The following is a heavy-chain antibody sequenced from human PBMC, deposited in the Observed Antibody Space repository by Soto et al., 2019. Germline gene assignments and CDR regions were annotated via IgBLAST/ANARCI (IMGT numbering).Heavy chain of an antibody. CDR3: ARDLAKGGGSAGFDY. Sequence: ASGKVSGKASGYTFTVCYMHWVRQAPGQGLEWMRWINPKSGGTMYPQKFQGRVTMTGDTSISTAYMALTRLRSDDTAAYYCARDLAKGGGSAGFDYWVQGTLVSVSS. CDR1: GYTFTVCY. D-gene: IGHD1-26*01. J-gene: IGHJ4*02. V-gene: IGHV1-2*02. CDR2: INPKSGGT.